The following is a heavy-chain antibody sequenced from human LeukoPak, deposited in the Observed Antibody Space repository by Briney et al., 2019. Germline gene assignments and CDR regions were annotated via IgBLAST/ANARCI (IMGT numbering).Heavy chain of an antibody. V-gene: IGHV3-74*01. CDR2: INSDGSWT. CDR3: VSFYETY. Sequence: GGSLRLSCAASGNYWMHWVRQAPGKGLVWVSHINSDGSWTSYADSVKGRFTISKDDAKNTVYLQMNNLRAEDTAVYYCVSFYETYWGRGTLVTVSS. J-gene: IGHJ4*02. D-gene: IGHD2-2*01. CDR1: GNYW.